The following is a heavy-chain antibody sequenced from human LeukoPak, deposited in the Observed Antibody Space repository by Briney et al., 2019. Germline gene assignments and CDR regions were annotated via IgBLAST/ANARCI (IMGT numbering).Heavy chain of an antibody. V-gene: IGHV3-23*01. CDR2: ISGSGGST. CDR3: AKDRPAYCGGDCSWVQH. CDR1: GFTSSSYA. D-gene: IGHD2-21*02. J-gene: IGHJ1*01. Sequence: PGGSLRLSCAASGFTSSSYAMSWVRQAPGKGLEWVSAISGSGGSTYYADSVKGRFTISRDNSKNTLYLQMNSLRAEDTAVYYCAKDRPAYCGGDCSWVQHWGQGTLVTVSS.